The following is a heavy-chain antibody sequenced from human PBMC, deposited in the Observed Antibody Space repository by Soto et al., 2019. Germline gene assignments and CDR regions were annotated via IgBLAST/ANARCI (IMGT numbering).Heavy chain of an antibody. CDR2: VSWNSGSI. CDR3: ARDTSHGVTIGGLDS. Sequence: PGGSLRLSCAASGFIFDNHAMNWVRQAPGKGLEWVAGVSWNSGSIDYADFVQGRFTISRDNAKNSLYLELTDLRDDDTAVYYCARDTSHGVTIGGLDSWGQGTLVTVSS. J-gene: IGHJ4*02. D-gene: IGHD3-16*01. V-gene: IGHV3-9*01. CDR1: GFIFDNHA.